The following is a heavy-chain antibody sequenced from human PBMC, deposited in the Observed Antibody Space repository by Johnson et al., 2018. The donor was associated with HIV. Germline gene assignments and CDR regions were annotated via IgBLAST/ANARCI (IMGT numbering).Heavy chain of an antibody. CDR2: IGTAGDT. V-gene: IGHV3-13*01. Sequence: EVQLVESGGGLVQPGGSLRLSCAASGFTFSSYDMHWVRQATGKGLEWVSAIGTAGDTYYPGSVKGRFTISRENAKNSLYLQMNSLRAEDTAVYYCARDLPDSGWFSYDAFDIWGQGTMVTVSS. J-gene: IGHJ3*02. D-gene: IGHD6-19*01. CDR1: GFTFSSYD. CDR3: ARDLPDSGWFSYDAFDI.